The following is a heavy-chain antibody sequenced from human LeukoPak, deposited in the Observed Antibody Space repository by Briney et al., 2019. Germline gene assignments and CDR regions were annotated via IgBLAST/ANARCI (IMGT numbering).Heavy chain of an antibody. V-gene: IGHV1-24*01. CDR2: FDPEDGET. CDR3: ATVDSSSWYYGMDV. CDR1: GYTLTELS. D-gene: IGHD6-13*01. J-gene: IGHJ6*02. Sequence: GASVKVSCKVSGYTLTELSMHWVRQAPGEGLEWMGGFDPEDGETIYAQKFQGRVTMTEDTSTDTAYMELSSLRSEDTAVYYCATVDSSSWYYGMDVWGQGTTVTVSS.